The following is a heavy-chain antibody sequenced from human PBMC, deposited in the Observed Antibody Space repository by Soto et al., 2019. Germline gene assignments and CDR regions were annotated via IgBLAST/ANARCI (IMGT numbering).Heavy chain of an antibody. J-gene: IGHJ6*02. CDR2: VNPSGGST. CDR1: GYTFTSYY. Sequence: EASVKVSCKASGYTFTSYYMHWVRQAPGQGLEWMGVVNPSGGSTSYAQKFQGRVAMTRDTSTSTVYMELSSLISEHTAVYSCARGYNGYFYYYGMDVWGQGTTVTVSS. V-gene: IGHV1-46*01. CDR3: ARGYNGYFYYYGMDV. D-gene: IGHD2-8*01.